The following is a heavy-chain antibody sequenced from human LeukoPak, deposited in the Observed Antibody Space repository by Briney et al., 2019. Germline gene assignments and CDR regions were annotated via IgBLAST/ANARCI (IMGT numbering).Heavy chain of an antibody. CDR1: GYTFTGYY. J-gene: IGHJ5*02. D-gene: IGHD3-22*01. CDR3: ARDLRYYYDSSGEPPCFDP. CDR2: IDPNGGGT. Sequence: ASVKVSCKASGYTFTGYYMHWVRQAPGQGLEWMGWIDPNGGGTKYAQKFQGRVTMTRDTSISTAYMELSRLRSDDTAVYYCARDLRYYYDSSGEPPCFDPWGQGTLVTVSS. V-gene: IGHV1-2*02.